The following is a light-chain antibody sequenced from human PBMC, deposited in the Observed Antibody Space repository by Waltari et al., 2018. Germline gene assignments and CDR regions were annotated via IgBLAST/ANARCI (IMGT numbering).Light chain of an antibody. CDR3: QQYNNYVAT. V-gene: IGKV1-5*03. J-gene: IGKJ1*01. CDR1: QSITNW. Sequence: DIQMTQSPPTMPAPIGDRVTITCRASQSITNWLAWYQQKPGKAPKLLIYKASTFESGVPSRFSGSGSGTEFTLTISSLQPDDFATYYCQQYNNYVATFGQGTKVEIK. CDR2: KAS.